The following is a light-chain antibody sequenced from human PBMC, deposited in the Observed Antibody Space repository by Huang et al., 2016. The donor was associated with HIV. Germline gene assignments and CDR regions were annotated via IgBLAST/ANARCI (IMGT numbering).Light chain of an antibody. V-gene: IGKV3-11*01. Sequence: EIVFTQSPDTLSLSPGERAALSCRANQSLSNHVALYQQKPGQAPRLLIYDASNRATGIPARFSGSGSGTDFTLTISSLEPEDFAAYFCQQRYNWPLTFGGGTTVEIK. J-gene: IGKJ4*01. CDR1: QSLSNH. CDR3: QQRYNWPLT. CDR2: DAS.